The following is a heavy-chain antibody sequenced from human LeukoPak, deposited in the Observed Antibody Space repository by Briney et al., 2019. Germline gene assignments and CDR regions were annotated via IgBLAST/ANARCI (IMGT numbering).Heavy chain of an antibody. Sequence: GGSLRLSCAASGFTFSTYAMSWVRQAPGKGLEWVSAISGSGVTTYYADSVKGRFTISRDNSKNTLYLQMNSLRAEDTAVYYCAKSYSNYFDYWGQGTLVTVSS. J-gene: IGHJ4*02. D-gene: IGHD4-11*01. CDR1: GFTFSTYA. V-gene: IGHV3-23*01. CDR3: AKSYSNYFDY. CDR2: ISGSGVTT.